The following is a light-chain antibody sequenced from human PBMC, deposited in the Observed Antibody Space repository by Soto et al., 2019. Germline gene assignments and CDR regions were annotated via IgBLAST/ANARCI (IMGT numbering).Light chain of an antibody. CDR3: QSYDSSLSGSV. Sequence: QSVLTQPPSVSGAPGQGVTISCTGSSSNIGAGYDVHWYQQFPGTVPKLLIYGNSNRPSGVPDRFSGSKSGTSASLAITGLQADDEADYYCQSYDSSLSGSVFGGGTKVTVL. CDR2: GNS. CDR1: SSNIGAGYD. V-gene: IGLV1-40*01. J-gene: IGLJ3*02.